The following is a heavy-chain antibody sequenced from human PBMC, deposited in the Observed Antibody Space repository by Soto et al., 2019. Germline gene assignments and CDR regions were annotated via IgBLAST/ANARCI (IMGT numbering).Heavy chain of an antibody. J-gene: IGHJ4*02. V-gene: IGHV4-4*07. Sequence: QVQLQESGPGLVKPSETLSLTCTVSGGSMTGYFWSWIRQPAGKALEWIGHVYNSGNTDYNPSIASRITMAVDTSKRQFSLKLKSVTAADTAVYYCARTHWVSGTEYWGQVILVTVSS. CDR3: ARTHWVSGTEY. CDR1: GGSMTGYF. CDR2: VYNSGNT. D-gene: IGHD6-19*01.